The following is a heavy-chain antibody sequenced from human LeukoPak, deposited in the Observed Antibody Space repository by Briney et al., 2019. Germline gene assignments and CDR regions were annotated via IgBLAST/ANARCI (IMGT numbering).Heavy chain of an antibody. V-gene: IGHV3-23*01. CDR1: GFTFSSYA. Sequence: GGSLRLSCAASGFTFSSYAMSWDRQAPGKGLEWVSAISGSGGSTYYADSVKGRFTISRDNAKNSLYLQMNSLRAEDTAVYYCAREIRIGWFDYWGQGTLVTVSS. CDR3: AREIRIGWFDY. J-gene: IGHJ4*02. CDR2: ISGSGGST. D-gene: IGHD2-15*01.